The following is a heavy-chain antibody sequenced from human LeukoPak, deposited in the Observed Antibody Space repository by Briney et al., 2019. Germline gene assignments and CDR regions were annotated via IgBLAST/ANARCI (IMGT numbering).Heavy chain of an antibody. CDR1: GFTFSSYA. CDR2: IGAAGSTI. Sequence: GGSLRLSCAASGFTFSSYAMHWVRQAPGKGLEWVSYIGAAGSTIYYADSVKGRFTISRDNAKNSLYLQMNSLRAEDTAVYYCARGPPNWNYVQNYYYYGMDVWGQGTTVTVSS. J-gene: IGHJ6*02. D-gene: IGHD1-7*01. V-gene: IGHV3-48*01. CDR3: ARGPPNWNYVQNYYYYGMDV.